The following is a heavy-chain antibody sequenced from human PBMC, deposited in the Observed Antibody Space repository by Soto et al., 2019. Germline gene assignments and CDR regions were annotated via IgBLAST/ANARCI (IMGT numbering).Heavy chain of an antibody. V-gene: IGHV4-34*01. Sequence: SETLSLTCAVYGGSFSGYYWSWIRQPPGKGLEWIGEINHSGSTNYNPSLKSRVTISVDTSKNQFSLKLSSVTAADTAVYYCARRVSAWLWGGFYVWGQGKMFTV. D-gene: IGHD5-18*01. J-gene: IGHJ3*01. CDR2: INHSGST. CDR1: GGSFSGYY. CDR3: ARRVSAWLWGGFYV.